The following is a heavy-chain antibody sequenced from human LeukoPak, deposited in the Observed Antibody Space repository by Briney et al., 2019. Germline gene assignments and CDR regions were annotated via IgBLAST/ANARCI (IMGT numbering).Heavy chain of an antibody. J-gene: IGHJ4*02. CDR1: GYTFTSYY. CDR2: INPSGGST. CDR3: ARDKIRVEMATINDY. Sequence: ASVKVSCKASGYTFTSYYMHWVRQAPGQGLEWMGIINPSGGSTSYAQKFQGRVTMTTDTSTSTAYMELRSLRSDDTAVYYCARDKIRVEMATINDYWGQGTLVTVSS. D-gene: IGHD5-24*01. V-gene: IGHV1-46*01.